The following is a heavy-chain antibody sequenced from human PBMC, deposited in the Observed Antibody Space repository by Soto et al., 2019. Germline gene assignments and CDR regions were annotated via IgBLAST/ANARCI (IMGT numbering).Heavy chain of an antibody. J-gene: IGHJ4*02. V-gene: IGHV1-69*13. D-gene: IGHD4-17*01. Sequence: SVKVSCKASGGTFSSYAISWVRQAPGQGLEWMGGIIPIFGTANYAQKFQGRVTITADESTSTAYMELSSLRSEDTAVYYCARDEFYGGKGDYWGQGTLVTVSS. CDR3: ARDEFYGGKGDY. CDR1: GGTFSSYA. CDR2: IIPIFGTA.